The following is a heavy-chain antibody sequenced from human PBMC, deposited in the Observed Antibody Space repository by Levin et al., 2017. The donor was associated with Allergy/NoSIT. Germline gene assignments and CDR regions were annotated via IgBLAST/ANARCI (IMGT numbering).Heavy chain of an antibody. CDR2: INPNSGGT. Sequence: ASVKVSCKASGYTFTGYYMHWVRQAPGQGLEWMGWINPNSGGTNYAQKFQGRVTMTRDTSISTAYMELSRLRSDDTAVYYCARDRAGVVAFDIWGQGTMVTVSS. J-gene: IGHJ3*02. CDR3: ARDRAGVVAFDI. D-gene: IGHD2-15*01. V-gene: IGHV1-2*02. CDR1: GYTFTGYY.